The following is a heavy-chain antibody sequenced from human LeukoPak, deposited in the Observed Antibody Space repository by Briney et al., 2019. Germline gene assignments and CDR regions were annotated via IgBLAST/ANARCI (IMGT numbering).Heavy chain of an antibody. D-gene: IGHD3-22*01. Sequence: PSETLSLTCAVYGGSFSGYYWSWLRQPPGKGLEWIGEINHSGSTNYNPSLKSRVTISVDTSKNQFSLKLSSVTAADTAVYYCARAIAPYYYDSSGYYSRGGYYYYYMDVWGKGTTVTVSS. CDR1: GGSFSGYY. CDR3: ARAIAPYYYDSSGYYSRGGYYYYYMDV. CDR2: INHSGST. J-gene: IGHJ6*03. V-gene: IGHV4-34*01.